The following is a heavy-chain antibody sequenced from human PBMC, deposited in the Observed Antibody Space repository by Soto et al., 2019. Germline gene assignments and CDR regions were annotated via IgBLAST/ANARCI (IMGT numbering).Heavy chain of an antibody. V-gene: IGHV3-21*01. Sequence: EVQLVESGGGLVKPGGSLRLSCAASGFTFSSYSMNWVRQAPGKGLEWVSSISSSSSYIYYADSVKGRFTISRDNAKNSLYLQMNSLRAEDTAVYYCARVRSSYGSRLGYYYYGMDVWGQGTTVTVSS. J-gene: IGHJ6*02. CDR3: ARVRSSYGSRLGYYYYGMDV. CDR1: GFTFSSYS. D-gene: IGHD5-18*01. CDR2: ISSSSSYI.